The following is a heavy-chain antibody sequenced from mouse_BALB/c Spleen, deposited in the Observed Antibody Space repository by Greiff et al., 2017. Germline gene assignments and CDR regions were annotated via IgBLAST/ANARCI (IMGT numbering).Heavy chain of an antibody. V-gene: IGHV3-2*02. CDR2: ISYSGST. Sequence: DVQLVESGPGLVKPSQSLSLTCTVTGYSITSDYAWTWIRQFPGNKLEWMGYISYSGSTSYNPSLKSRISITRDTSKNQFFLQLNSVTTEDTATYYCARRNYYGSSYSDYWGQGTTLTVSS. J-gene: IGHJ2*01. CDR3: ARRNYYGSSYSDY. D-gene: IGHD1-1*01. CDR1: GYSITSDYA.